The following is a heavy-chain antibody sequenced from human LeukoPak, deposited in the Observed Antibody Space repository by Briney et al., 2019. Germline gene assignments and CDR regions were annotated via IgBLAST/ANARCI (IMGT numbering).Heavy chain of an antibody. CDR3: ARDRSPRGYDFWSGYQPTPFDY. Sequence: ASVKVSCKASGYTFTSYGISWVRQAPGQGLEWMGWISAYNGNTNYAQKLQGRVTMTTDTSTSTAYMELRSLRSDDTAVYYCARDRSPRGYDFWSGYQPTPFDYWGQGTLVTVSS. J-gene: IGHJ4*02. CDR2: ISAYNGNT. V-gene: IGHV1-18*01. D-gene: IGHD3-3*01. CDR1: GYTFTSYG.